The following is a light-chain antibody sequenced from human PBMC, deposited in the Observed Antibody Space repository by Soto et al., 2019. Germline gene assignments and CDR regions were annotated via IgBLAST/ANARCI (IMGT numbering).Light chain of an antibody. CDR2: AAS. J-gene: IGKJ2*01. V-gene: IGKV1-27*01. CDR1: RDISSS. CDR3: QKYNSAPNT. Sequence: DVQMTQSPSSLSASVGERVTITCRASRDISSSLAWYQQQPGKVPKLLIYAASTLHAGVQSRFSGRGSGTFFTLTSNSLPHEDVANYYCQKYNSAPNTFGRGTRLEIK.